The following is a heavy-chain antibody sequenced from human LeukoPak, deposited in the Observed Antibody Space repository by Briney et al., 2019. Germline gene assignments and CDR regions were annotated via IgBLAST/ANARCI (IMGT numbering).Heavy chain of an antibody. J-gene: IGHJ6*03. CDR2: IYPGDSDT. CDR3: ARQVPKIINQYYMDV. Sequence: GESLKISCKSSGYTFTNYWIAWVRQMPGKGLEWMGIIYPGDSDTRYSPSFQGQVTFSADKSISTAYLQWSSLKASDTAIYCCARQVPKIINQYYMDVWGKGTTVTVSS. V-gene: IGHV5-51*01. CDR1: GYTFTNYW. D-gene: IGHD1-14*01.